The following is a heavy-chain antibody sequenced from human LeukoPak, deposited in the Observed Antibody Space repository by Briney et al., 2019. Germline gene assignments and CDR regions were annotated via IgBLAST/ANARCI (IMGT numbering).Heavy chain of an antibody. J-gene: IGHJ4*02. V-gene: IGHV4-59*08. CDR2: IYYSGST. CDR1: GGSISSYY. D-gene: IGHD5-18*01. Sequence: SETLSLTCTVSGGSISSYYWSWIRQPPGKGLEWIGYIYYSGSTNYNPSLKSRLTISVDTSKNQFSLKPRSVTASDTAVYYCARQGIQVWLPFDYWGQGTLVTVSS. CDR3: ARQGIQVWLPFDY.